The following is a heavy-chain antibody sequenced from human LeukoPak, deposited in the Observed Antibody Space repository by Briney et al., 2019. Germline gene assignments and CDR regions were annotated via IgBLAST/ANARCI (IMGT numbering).Heavy chain of an antibody. CDR3: ARSNRNYYDSSGQPLGYYYYGMDV. CDR1: GYTFTGYY. J-gene: IGHJ6*02. V-gene: IGHV1-2*02. D-gene: IGHD3-22*01. CDR2: INPNSGGT. Sequence: ASVKVSCKASGYTFTGYYMHWVRQAPGQGLEWMGWINPNSGGTNYAQKFQGRVTMTRDTSISTAYMELSRLRSDDTAVYYCARSNRNYYDSSGQPLGYYYYGMDVWGQGTTVTVSS.